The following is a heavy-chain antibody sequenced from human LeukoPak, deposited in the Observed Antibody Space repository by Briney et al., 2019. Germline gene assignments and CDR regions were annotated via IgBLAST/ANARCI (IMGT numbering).Heavy chain of an antibody. J-gene: IGHJ4*02. CDR1: GFTFSSYG. D-gene: IGHD6-19*01. V-gene: IGHV3-30*18. CDR3: AKDLGLDRAVAGLDFDS. CDR2: IWYGGSNK. Sequence: GRSLRLSCAASGFTFSSYGMHWVRQAPGEGLEWVAVIWYGGSNKFYADSVRGRFTISRDNSKSTLYLQMNSLRAEDTAVYYCAKDLGLDRAVAGLDFDSWGQGTLVTVSS.